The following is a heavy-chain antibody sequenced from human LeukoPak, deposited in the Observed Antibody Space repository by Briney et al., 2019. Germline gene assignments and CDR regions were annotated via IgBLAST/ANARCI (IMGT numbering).Heavy chain of an antibody. CDR1: GFTFSSYS. CDR3: ARGDGYNAWQTYYYYYYMDV. Sequence: GGSLRLSCAASGFTFSSYSMNWVRQAPGKGLEWVSFISTSSSYIYYADSVKGRFTISRDNAKNSLYLQMNSLRAEDTAVYYCARGDGYNAWQTYYYYYYMDVWGKGTTVTVSS. J-gene: IGHJ6*03. V-gene: IGHV3-21*01. D-gene: IGHD5-24*01. CDR2: ISTSSSYI.